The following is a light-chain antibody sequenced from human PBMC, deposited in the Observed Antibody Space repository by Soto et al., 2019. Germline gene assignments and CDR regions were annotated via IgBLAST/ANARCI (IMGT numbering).Light chain of an antibody. CDR2: WAS. J-gene: IGKJ4*01. V-gene: IGKV4-1*01. Sequence: DIVMTQSPDSLAVSLGERATINCKSSQSVLYSSNNKNYLAWYQQKPGEPPKLLIYWASTRESGVPDRFSGSGSGTDFTLTINSLQPEDVAVYYCQHYSHPPLTFGGGTKVEIK. CDR3: QHYSHPPLT. CDR1: QSVLYSSNNKNY.